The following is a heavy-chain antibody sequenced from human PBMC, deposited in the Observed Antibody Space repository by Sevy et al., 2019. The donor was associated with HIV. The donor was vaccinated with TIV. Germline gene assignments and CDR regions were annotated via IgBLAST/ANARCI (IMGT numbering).Heavy chain of an antibody. V-gene: IGHV1-69*13. D-gene: IGHD3-22*01. Sequence: ASVKVSCKASGGIFSSYPFSWVRQAPGQGLEWMGGIIPIFGTTKSAQKFQGRLTIKGDESTSTAYMELSSLRSDDTAGDYGALAAQVTMRIAVGFFEYWGQGTLVTVSS. CDR1: GGIFSSYP. CDR2: IIPIFGTT. J-gene: IGHJ4*02. CDR3: ALAAQVTMRIAVGFFEY.